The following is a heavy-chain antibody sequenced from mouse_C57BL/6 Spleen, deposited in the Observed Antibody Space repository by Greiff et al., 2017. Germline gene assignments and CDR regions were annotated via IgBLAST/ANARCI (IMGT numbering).Heavy chain of an antibody. Sequence: QVQLKQPGAELVKPGASVKVSCKASGYTFTSYWMHWVKQRPGQGLEWIGRIHPSDSDTNYNQKFKGKATLTVDKSSSTAYMQLSSLTSEDSAVYYCAIPRLPGRTWFAYWGQGTLVTVSA. D-gene: IGHD1-1*01. CDR1: GYTFTSYW. V-gene: IGHV1-74*01. J-gene: IGHJ3*01. CDR2: IHPSDSDT. CDR3: AIPRLPGRTWFAY.